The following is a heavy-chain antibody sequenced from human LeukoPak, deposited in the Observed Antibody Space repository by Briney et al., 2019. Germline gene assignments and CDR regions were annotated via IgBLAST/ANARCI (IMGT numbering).Heavy chain of an antibody. CDR3: ARDKYYARASYGMDV. J-gene: IGHJ6*02. CDR1: GFTFSDYY. D-gene: IGHD1-26*01. Sequence: GGSLRLSCAASGFTFSDYYMSWIRQAPGKGLEWVSYISSSGSTIYYADSVEGRFTISRDNAKNSLYLQMNSLRAEDTAVYYCARDKYYARASYGMDVWGQGTTVTVSS. V-gene: IGHV3-11*01. CDR2: ISSSGSTI.